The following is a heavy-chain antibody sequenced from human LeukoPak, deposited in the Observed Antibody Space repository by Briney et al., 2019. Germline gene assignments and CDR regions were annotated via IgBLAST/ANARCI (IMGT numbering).Heavy chain of an antibody. CDR1: GFTFNNYW. V-gene: IGHV3-7*03. CDR2: IMQDGSDK. J-gene: IGHJ4*02. CDR3: AWSGNPESPYDY. Sequence: HPGGSLRLSCVASGFTFNNYWMSWVRQTPGKGLEWVANIMQDGSDKYYVDSVKGRFTISRDNAKNSLYLQMNSLRAEDTAVYYCAWSGNPESPYDYWGQGTLVTVSS. D-gene: IGHD1-14*01.